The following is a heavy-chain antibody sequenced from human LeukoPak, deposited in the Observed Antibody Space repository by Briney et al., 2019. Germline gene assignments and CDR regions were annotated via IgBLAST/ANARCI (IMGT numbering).Heavy chain of an antibody. CDR3: ARQVAVAAWEY. CDR1: WYSFFSYW. V-gene: IGHV5-51*01. CDR2: IYPSDSET. Sequence: GESLKISCKGSWYSFFSYWIGWVRLMPGIGLEWMGIIYPSDSETRYSPSFQGQVTISADKSTSTAYLQWSSLKASDTAMYYCARQVAVAAWEYWGQGTLVTVSS. D-gene: IGHD6-19*01. J-gene: IGHJ4*02.